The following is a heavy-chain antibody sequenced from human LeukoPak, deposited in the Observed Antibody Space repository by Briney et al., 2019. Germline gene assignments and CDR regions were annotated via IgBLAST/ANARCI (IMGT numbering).Heavy chain of an antibody. J-gene: IGHJ4*02. Sequence: SETLSLTCAVYGGSFSGYYWSWIRQPPGKGLEWIGEINHSGSTNYNPSLMSRVTRSVDTSKNQFSLKLSSVTAADTAVYYCAIFDGNYYGSGSNEIAFDYWGQGTLVTGSS. CDR1: GGSFSGYY. D-gene: IGHD3-10*01. CDR3: AIFDGNYYGSGSNEIAFDY. V-gene: IGHV4-34*01. CDR2: INHSGST.